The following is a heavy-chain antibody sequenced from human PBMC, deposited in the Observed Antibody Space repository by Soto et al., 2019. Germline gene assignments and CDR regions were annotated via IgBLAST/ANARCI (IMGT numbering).Heavy chain of an antibody. V-gene: IGHV1-69*08. Sequence: QVQLVQSGAEVKKPGSSVKVSCKASGGTFSSYTIGGVRQAPGQGLEWMGRIIPIHGLANYAQKFQGRVTITADKSTRTADMELSSRASEDMAGSYPARDMNGGANWGQGTLVTVSA. D-gene: IGHD2-21*01. J-gene: IGHJ4*02. CDR1: GGTFSSYT. CDR2: IIPIHGLA. CDR3: ARDMNGGAN.